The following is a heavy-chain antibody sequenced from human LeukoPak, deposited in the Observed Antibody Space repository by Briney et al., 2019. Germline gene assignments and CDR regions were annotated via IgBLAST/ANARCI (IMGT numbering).Heavy chain of an antibody. J-gene: IGHJ4*01. CDR2: IDAGNGRT. V-gene: IGHV1-3*03. CDR3: STEPRSLLY. D-gene: IGHD4-17*01. Sequence: ASVKVSCKASGYDFTKYAVQWVRQAPGQRLEWMGWIDAGNGRTKYSQDFQGRVTITRDNAKNSLYLQLNSLRPEDTALYYCSTEPRSLLYWGHGTLVTVSS. CDR1: GYDFTKYA.